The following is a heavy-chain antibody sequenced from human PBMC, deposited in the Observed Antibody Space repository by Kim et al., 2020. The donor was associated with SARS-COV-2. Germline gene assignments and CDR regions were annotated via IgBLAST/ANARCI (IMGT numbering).Heavy chain of an antibody. CDR3: AKDLKYSSSSVLDY. CDR2: ISYDGSNK. CDR1: GFTFSSYG. J-gene: IGHJ4*02. V-gene: IGHV3-30*18. Sequence: GGSLRLSCAASGFTFSSYGMHWVRQAPGKGLDWVAVISYDGSNKYYADSVKVRLTISRDNSKNTLYLQMNSLRAEDTAVYYCAKDLKYSSSSVLDYWGQGTLVTVSS. D-gene: IGHD6-6*01.